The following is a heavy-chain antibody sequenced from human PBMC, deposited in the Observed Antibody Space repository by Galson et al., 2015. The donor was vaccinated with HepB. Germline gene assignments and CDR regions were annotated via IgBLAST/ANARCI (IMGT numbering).Heavy chain of an antibody. J-gene: IGHJ4*02. V-gene: IGHV1-24*01. CDR1: GYTLTELS. CDR3: ARVAPRWLQWGFGY. Sequence: SVKVSCKVSGYTLTELSMHWVRQAPGKGLEWMGGFDPEDGETIYAQKFQGRVTITRDTSASTAYMELSSLRSEDTAVYYCARVAPRWLQWGFGYWGQGTLVTVSS. D-gene: IGHD5-24*01. CDR2: FDPEDGET.